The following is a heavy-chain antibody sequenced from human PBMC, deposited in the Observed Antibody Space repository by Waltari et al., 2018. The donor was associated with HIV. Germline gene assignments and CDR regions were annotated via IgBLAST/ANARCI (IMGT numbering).Heavy chain of an antibody. Sequence: QMQLQESGPRLVKPSQILSLTCTVSAGSISSGSSAFSWIRQHPGKGLEWIGRINYSGSTYYNPSLKSRITLSVDSSKKQFSLNVSSVTAADTALYFCARGPFCGADCYHFDYWGPGILVTVSS. J-gene: IGHJ4*01. CDR2: INYSGST. V-gene: IGHV4-31*03. CDR1: AGSISSGSSA. CDR3: ARGPFCGADCYHFDY. D-gene: IGHD2-21*02.